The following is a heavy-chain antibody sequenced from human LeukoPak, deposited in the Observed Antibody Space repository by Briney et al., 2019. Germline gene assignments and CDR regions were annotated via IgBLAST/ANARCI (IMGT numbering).Heavy chain of an antibody. D-gene: IGHD3-22*01. CDR1: GGTFSSYA. CDR2: IIPIFGTA. CDR3: ATPRDYYDSSGYYYFDY. J-gene: IGHJ4*02. V-gene: IGHV1-69*05. Sequence: SVKVSCKASGGTFSSYAISWVRQAPGQGLEWMGGIIPIFGTANYAQKFQGRVTITTDEPTSTAYMELSSLRSEDTAVYYCATPRDYYDSSGYYYFDYWGQGTLVTVSS.